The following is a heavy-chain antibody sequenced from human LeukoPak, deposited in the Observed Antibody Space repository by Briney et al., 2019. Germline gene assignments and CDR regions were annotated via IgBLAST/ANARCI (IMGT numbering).Heavy chain of an antibody. D-gene: IGHD6-13*01. V-gene: IGHV1-69*04. J-gene: IGHJ4*02. CDR3: ARDSSSGEVVDY. Sequence: GASVKVSCKASGGTFSSYAIGWVRQAPGQGLEWMGRIIPIFGIANYAQKFQGRVTITADKSTSTAYMELSSLRSEDTAVCYCARDSSSGEVVDYWGQGTLVTVSS. CDR2: IIPIFGIA. CDR1: GGTFSSYA.